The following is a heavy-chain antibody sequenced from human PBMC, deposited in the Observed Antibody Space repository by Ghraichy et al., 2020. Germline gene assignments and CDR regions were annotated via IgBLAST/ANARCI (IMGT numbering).Heavy chain of an antibody. CDR1: GYTFTSYY. V-gene: IGHV1-46*01. Sequence: ASVKVSCKASGYTFTSYYMHWVRQAPGQGLEWMGIINPSGGSTSYAQKFQGRVTMTRDTSTSTVYMELSSLRSEDTAVYYCARDGVVGGGNSAGYYYYYGMDVWGQGTTVTVSS. D-gene: IGHD4-23*01. CDR2: INPSGGST. CDR3: ARDGVVGGGNSAGYYYYYGMDV. J-gene: IGHJ6*02.